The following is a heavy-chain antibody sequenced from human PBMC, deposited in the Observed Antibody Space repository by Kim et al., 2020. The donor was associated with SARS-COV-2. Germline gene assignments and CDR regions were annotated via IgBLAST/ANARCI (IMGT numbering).Heavy chain of an antibody. Sequence: YYADSVKGRFTISRDNAKNSLYLQMNSLRAEDTAVYYCSREIAVAGSFDYWGQGTLVTVSS. V-gene: IGHV3-11*04. D-gene: IGHD6-19*01. CDR3: SREIAVAGSFDY. J-gene: IGHJ4*02.